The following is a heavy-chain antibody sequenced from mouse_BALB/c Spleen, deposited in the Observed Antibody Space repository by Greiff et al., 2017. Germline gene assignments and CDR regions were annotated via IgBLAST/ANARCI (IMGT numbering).Heavy chain of an antibody. CDR2: INSNGGST. CDR1: GFTFSSYY. D-gene: IGHD4-1*01. CDR3: ASERGRYYAMDY. J-gene: IGHJ4*01. Sequence: EVKLVESGGGLVKLGGSLKLSCAASGFTFSSYYMSWVRQTPEKRLELVAAINSNGGSTYYPDTVKGRFTISRDNAKNTLYLQMSSLKSEDTALYYCASERGRYYAMDYWGQGTSVTVSS. V-gene: IGHV5-6-2*01.